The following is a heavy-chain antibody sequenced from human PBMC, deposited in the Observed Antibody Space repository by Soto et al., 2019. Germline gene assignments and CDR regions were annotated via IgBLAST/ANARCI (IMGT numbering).Heavy chain of an antibody. CDR3: ARAFLNSYGSGTYYPRRGFDY. Sequence: QVQLQESGPGLVKPSQTLSLTCAVSGGSITSGDHYWSWIRQPPGKGLEWIGFINDSGSNYYNPYLKSQISMSRDTSKNQFSLKLTSVTAADTAVYYCARAFLNSYGSGTYYPRRGFDYWGQGALVTVSS. V-gene: IGHV4-30-4*01. J-gene: IGHJ4*02. D-gene: IGHD3-10*01. CDR2: INDSGSN. CDR1: GGSITSGDHY.